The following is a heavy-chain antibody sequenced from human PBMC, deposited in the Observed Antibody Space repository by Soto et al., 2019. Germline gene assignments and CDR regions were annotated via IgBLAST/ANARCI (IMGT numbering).Heavy chain of an antibody. CDR2: ISYDGSNK. D-gene: IGHD3-10*01. CDR1: GFTFSSYG. Sequence: QVQLVESGGGVVQPGRSLRLSCAASGFTFSSYGMHWVRQAPGKGLEWVAVISYDGSNKYYADSVKGRFTISRDNSKNTLXLXMNXLRXEDTAVYYCAPWFGAFDYWGQGTLVTVSS. J-gene: IGHJ4*02. V-gene: IGHV3-30*03. CDR3: APWFGAFDY.